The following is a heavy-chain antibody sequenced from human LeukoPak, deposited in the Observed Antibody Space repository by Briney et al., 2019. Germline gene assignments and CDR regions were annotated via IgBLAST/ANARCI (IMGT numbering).Heavy chain of an antibody. CDR3: AKVRGYSYANEYHFDN. CDR2: IRGSGDNT. D-gene: IGHD5-18*01. Sequence: GGPLRLSCAASGFTFNNYAMSWVRQAPGKGLEWVSSIRGSGDNTYYADSVKGRFTISRDNSKNHLYLQMNSLRAEDTAVYYCAKVRGYSYANEYHFDNWGQGTLVSVSS. CDR1: GFTFNNYA. V-gene: IGHV3-23*01. J-gene: IGHJ4*02.